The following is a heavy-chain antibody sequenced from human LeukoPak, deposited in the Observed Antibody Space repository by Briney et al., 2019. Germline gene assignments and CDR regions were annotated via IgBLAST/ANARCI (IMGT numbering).Heavy chain of an antibody. J-gene: IGHJ4*02. D-gene: IGHD3-22*01. CDR1: GYTFTDYY. CDR3: ARAEYYYDSSGPRGGYFDY. CDR2: INPNSGDT. V-gene: IGHV1-2*02. Sequence: ASVKVSCKASGYTFTDYYMHWVRQAPGQGLEWMGWINPNSGDTNYAQKFQGRVTLTRDTSISTAYMELSRLRSDDTAVYYCARAEYYYDSSGPRGGYFDYWGQGTLVTVSS.